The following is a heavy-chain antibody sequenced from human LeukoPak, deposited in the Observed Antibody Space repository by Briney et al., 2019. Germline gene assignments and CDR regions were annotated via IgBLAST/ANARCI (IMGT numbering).Heavy chain of an antibody. Sequence: SVKVSCKASGGTFSSYAISWVRQAPGQGLEWMGGIIPIFGTANYAQKFQGRVTITRDTSASTAYMELSSLRSEDTAVYYCAREVWAYCAGDCYSDYWGQGTLVTVSS. J-gene: IGHJ4*02. V-gene: IGHV1-69*05. CDR3: AREVWAYCAGDCYSDY. D-gene: IGHD2-21*02. CDR2: IIPIFGTA. CDR1: GGTFSSYA.